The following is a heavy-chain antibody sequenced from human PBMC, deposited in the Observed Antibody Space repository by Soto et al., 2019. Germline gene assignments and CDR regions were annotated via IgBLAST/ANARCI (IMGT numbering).Heavy chain of an antibody. CDR2: ISGDSRIT. V-gene: IGHV3-48*01. CDR1: GFTFRTYG. Sequence: EVQLVESGGGLVQPGGSLRLSCAASGFTFRTYGMNWVRQAPGKGLERISYISGDSRITYYADSLKGRFTISRDYADNSLLLQMYSLRAEDTALSYCAGALKNYGDTLQGFDSWGQGTLVNVSS. D-gene: IGHD4-17*01. J-gene: IGHJ4*02. CDR3: AGALKNYGDTLQGFDS.